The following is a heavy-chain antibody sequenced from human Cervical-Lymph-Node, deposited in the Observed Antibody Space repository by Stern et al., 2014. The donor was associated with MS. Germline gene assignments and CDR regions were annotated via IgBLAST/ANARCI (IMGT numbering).Heavy chain of an antibody. CDR1: RYTFTAYS. CDR3: AAVSTTSSASPFDY. D-gene: IGHD6-19*01. CDR2: INPNTGDT. V-gene: IGHV1-2*02. J-gene: IGHJ4*02. Sequence: VQLLESGAEVKKPGASLKVSCKTSRYTFTAYSFHWVRQAHGQGLQWMGWINPNTGDTTYAKTFRGRVTMTRDSSINTVYMELSRLTSDDTAVYYCAAVSTTSSASPFDYWGQGTLLTVSS.